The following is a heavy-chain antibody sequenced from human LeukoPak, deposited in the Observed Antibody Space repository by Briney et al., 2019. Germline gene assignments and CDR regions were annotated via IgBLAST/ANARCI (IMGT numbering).Heavy chain of an antibody. V-gene: IGHV1-2*02. Sequence: ASVKVSCKAPGYTFTGYYMHWVRQAPGQGLEWMGWINPNRGGTNYAQKFQGRVTMTRDTSISTAYMELSRLRSDDTAVYYCARVRGSKGSSEYSSSSYAYWGQGTLVTVSS. CDR2: INPNRGGT. D-gene: IGHD6-6*01. CDR3: ARVRGSKGSSEYSSSSYAY. CDR1: GYTFTGYY. J-gene: IGHJ4*02.